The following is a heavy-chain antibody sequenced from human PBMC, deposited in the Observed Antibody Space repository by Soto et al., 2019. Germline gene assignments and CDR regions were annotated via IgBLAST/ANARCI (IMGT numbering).Heavy chain of an antibody. CDR1: GYTFSTYG. V-gene: IGHV1-18*01. J-gene: IGHJ6*02. CDR3: TREGSAPYYYYGMDV. CDR2: INTHNGNT. D-gene: IGHD3-10*01. Sequence: VKVSCKASGYTFSTYGISWVRQAPGQGLEWMGWINTHNGNTNYAQNLQGRVTVTADTSTSTAYMELRSLRSDDTAVYYCTREGSAPYYYYGMDVWGQGTTVTVSS.